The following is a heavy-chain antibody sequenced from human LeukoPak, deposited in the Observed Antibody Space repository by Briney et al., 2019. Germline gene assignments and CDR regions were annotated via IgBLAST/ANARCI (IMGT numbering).Heavy chain of an antibody. V-gene: IGHV1-8*01. CDR2: MNPNSGNT. D-gene: IGHD5-18*01. CDR1: GYTFTSYD. J-gene: IGHJ4*02. CDR3: ARAFDDGYAVDY. Sequence: ALVKVSCKASGYTFTSYDINWVRQATGQGLEWMGWMNPNSGNTGYAQKFQGRVTMTRNTSISTAYMELSSLRSEDTAVYYCARAFDDGYAVDYWGQGTLVTVSS.